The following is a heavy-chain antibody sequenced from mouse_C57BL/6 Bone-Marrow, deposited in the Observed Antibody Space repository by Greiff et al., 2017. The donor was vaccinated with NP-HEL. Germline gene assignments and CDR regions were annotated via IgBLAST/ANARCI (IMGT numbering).Heavy chain of an antibody. CDR1: GFNIKDDY. CDR3: TTESSPWYFDV. D-gene: IGHD1-1*01. V-gene: IGHV14-4*01. CDR2: IDPENGDT. Sequence: VQLQQSGAELVRPGASVKLSCTASGFNIKDDYLHWVKQRPEPGLEWIGWIDPENGDTEYASKFQGKATITADTSSNTAYLQLSSLTSEDTAVYYCTTESSPWYFDVWGTGTTVTVSS. J-gene: IGHJ1*03.